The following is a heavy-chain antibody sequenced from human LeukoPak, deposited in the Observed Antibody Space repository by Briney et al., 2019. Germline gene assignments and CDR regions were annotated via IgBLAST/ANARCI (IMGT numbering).Heavy chain of an antibody. J-gene: IGHJ4*02. CDR1: GFTFSNYA. V-gene: IGHV3-23*01. D-gene: IGHD1-26*01. Sequence: GGSLTRSCAASGFTFSNYAMSWVRQAPGKGLEWVSDTSVSGGSTYYADSVKGRFTISRDNSKDTLDLQMNSLRAEDTAVYYCAKHPIVGATGNFDYWGQGALVTVSP. CDR2: TSVSGGST. CDR3: AKHPIVGATGNFDY.